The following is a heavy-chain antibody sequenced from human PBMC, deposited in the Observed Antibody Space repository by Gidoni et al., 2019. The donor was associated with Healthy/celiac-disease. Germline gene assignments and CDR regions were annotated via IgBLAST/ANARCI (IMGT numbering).Heavy chain of an antibody. D-gene: IGHD1-26*01. CDR3: AKEMELFSGMDV. CDR1: GFTFSSYG. J-gene: IGHJ6*02. V-gene: IGHV3-30*18. CDR2: IAYDGSNK. Sequence: QVQLVESGGGVVQPGRSLRLSCAASGFTFSSYGMHWVRQAPGKGLEWVAVIAYDGSNKYYADSVKGRFTISRDNSKNTLYLQMNSLRAEDTAVYYCAKEMELFSGMDVWGQGTTVTVSS.